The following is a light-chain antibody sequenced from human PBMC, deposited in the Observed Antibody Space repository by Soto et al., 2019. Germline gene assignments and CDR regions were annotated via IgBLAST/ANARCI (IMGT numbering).Light chain of an antibody. CDR3: TSYTSSITYV. V-gene: IGLV2-14*01. CDR2: EVN. Sequence: QSALTQPASVSGSPGQSITISCTGTSSDGGGYNYVSWYQQHPGKAPKLMIYEVNNRPSGVSNRFSGSKSGNTASLTISGLQAEDEADYYCTSYTSSITYVFGTGTKLTVL. CDR1: SSDGGGYNY. J-gene: IGLJ1*01.